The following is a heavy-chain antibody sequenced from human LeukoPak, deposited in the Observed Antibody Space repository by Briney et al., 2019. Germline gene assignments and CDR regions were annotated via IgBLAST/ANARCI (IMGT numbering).Heavy chain of an antibody. D-gene: IGHD2-15*01. Sequence: GGSLRLSCAVSGFTFSSHNMNWVRQAPGKGLEWVSYISISSSTIYYADSVKGRFTISRDNAKNSLYLQMNSLIAEDTAVYYCAREGYCSGSTCPDYWGQGTLVTVSS. J-gene: IGHJ4*02. CDR3: AREGYCSGSTCPDY. CDR2: ISISSSTI. V-gene: IGHV3-48*01. CDR1: GFTFSSHN.